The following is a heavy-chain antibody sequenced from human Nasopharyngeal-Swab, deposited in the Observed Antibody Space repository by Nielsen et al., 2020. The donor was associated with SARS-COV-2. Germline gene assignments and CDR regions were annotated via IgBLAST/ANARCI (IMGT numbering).Heavy chain of an antibody. Sequence: GSLRLSCTVSGGSISPYYWSWIRQPPGKGLEWIGYVSDLGRTNYKSSLRSRVTISLDTSKNQFSLNLRFVTAADTAVYYCARHPKGDLLPGLWGQGTLVTVSS. CDR1: GGSISPYY. D-gene: IGHD3-16*01. CDR2: VSDLGRT. J-gene: IGHJ4*02. CDR3: ARHPKGDLLPGL. V-gene: IGHV4-59*08.